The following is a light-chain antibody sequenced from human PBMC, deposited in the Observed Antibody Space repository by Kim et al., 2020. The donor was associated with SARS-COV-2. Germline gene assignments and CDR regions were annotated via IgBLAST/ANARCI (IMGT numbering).Light chain of an antibody. J-gene: IGLJ2*01. CDR3: NSRDTSDDHVI. Sequence: SSELTQDPAVSVALGQTVTITCQGDSLRGSYASWYQQKPGQAPLLVIYGDTNRPSGIPDRFSGSSSGDTTSLTITGVQAEDEADHYCNSRDTSDDHVIFGGGTKLTVL. V-gene: IGLV3-19*01. CDR1: SLRGSY. CDR2: GDT.